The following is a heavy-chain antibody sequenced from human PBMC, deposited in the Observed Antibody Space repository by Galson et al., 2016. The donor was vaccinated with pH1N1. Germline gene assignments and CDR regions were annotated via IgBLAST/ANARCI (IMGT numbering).Heavy chain of an antibody. V-gene: IGHV5-51*03. D-gene: IGHD2-15*01. J-gene: IGHJ6*02. Sequence: QSGAEVKKPGESLRISCEGSGYTFSKFWIAWVRQMPGKGLEWMGNIYPGDSDTKYSPSFEGQVTFSADKSISTAFLQWSSLKASDTPIYFCAIRSAEYDMDVWRQGTKVIVSS. CDR1: GYTFSKFW. CDR3: AIRSAEYDMDV. CDR2: IYPGDSDT.